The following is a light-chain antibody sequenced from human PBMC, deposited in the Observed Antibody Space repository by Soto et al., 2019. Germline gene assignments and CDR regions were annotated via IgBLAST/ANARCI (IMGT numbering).Light chain of an antibody. CDR2: DVS. CDR3: SSYTSSSPLV. V-gene: IGLV2-14*01. CDR1: SSDVGGYNY. Sequence: QSALTQPASVSGSPGQSITISCTGTSSDVGGYNYVSWYQQHPGKAPKLMIYDVSNRPSGVSNRFSGSKSGNTASLTISGLQAEDEAGYYCSSYTSSSPLVFGTGTKLTVL. J-gene: IGLJ1*01.